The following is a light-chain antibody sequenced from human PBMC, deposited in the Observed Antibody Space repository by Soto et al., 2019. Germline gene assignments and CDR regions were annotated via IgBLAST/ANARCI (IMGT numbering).Light chain of an antibody. J-gene: IGLJ2*01. CDR3: QTWGTGIHVV. Sequence: QPVLTQSPSASASLGASVKLTCTLSSGHSSDAIAWHQQQPEKGPRYLMKVNSDGSHSKGDGILDRFSGSRSGAERYLTISSLQSEDEADYYCQTWGTGIHVVFGGGTKLTVL. V-gene: IGLV4-69*01. CDR2: VNSDGSH. CDR1: SGHSSDA.